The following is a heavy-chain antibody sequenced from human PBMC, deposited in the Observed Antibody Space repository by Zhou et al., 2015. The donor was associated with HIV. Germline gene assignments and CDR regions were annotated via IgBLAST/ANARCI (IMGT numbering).Heavy chain of an antibody. D-gene: IGHD2-21*02. CDR2: IIPILGTS. Sequence: QVQLVQSGAEVKKPGSSVKVSCKASGDTFSSYGISWVRQAPGQGLEWMGGIIPILGTSQYAQKFQGRVTITADRSTSTAYMDLRSLRSEDTAVYYCARGGPGDCPDYWGQGTLVTVSS. CDR3: ARGGPGDCPDY. J-gene: IGHJ4*02. V-gene: IGHV1-69*06. CDR1: GDTFSSYG.